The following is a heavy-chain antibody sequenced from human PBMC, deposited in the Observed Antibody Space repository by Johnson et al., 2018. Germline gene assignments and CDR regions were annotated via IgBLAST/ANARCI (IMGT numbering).Heavy chain of an antibody. Sequence: VQLVETGAEVKKPGASVKVSCKASGYTFTSYYMHWVRQAPGQGLEWMGIINPSGGSTSYAQKFQGRVTMTRDTSTSTVYMELSSLRSEDTAVYYCARDYGYSSGWDLRMDVWGQGTTVTVSS. D-gene: IGHD6-19*01. CDR2: INPSGGST. V-gene: IGHV1-46*01. CDR1: GYTFTSYY. CDR3: ARDYGYSSGWDLRMDV. J-gene: IGHJ6*02.